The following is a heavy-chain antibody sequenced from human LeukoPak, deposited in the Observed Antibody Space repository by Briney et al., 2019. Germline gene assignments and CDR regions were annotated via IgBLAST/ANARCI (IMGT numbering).Heavy chain of an antibody. CDR1: AFSLNAYN. J-gene: IGHJ4*02. D-gene: IGHD1-26*01. CDR2: ISYTGSYI. V-gene: IGHV3-21*04. Sequence: GGSLRLSCAASAFSLNAYNMNWVRQAPGKGLEWVSSISYTGSYIYYADSVKGRFTISRDNAQNSLYLQMNSLRAEDTAIYYCVRDRGTYRPIDYWGQGTLVTVSS. CDR3: VRDRGTYRPIDY.